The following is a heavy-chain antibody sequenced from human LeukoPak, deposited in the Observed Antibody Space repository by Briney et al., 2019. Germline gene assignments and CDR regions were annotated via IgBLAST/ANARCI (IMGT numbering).Heavy chain of an antibody. CDR3: AKDAIWFGELYSYYFDY. CDR1: GFTFSSYA. CDR2: ISGSGGST. Sequence: PGGSLRLSCAASGFTFSSYAMSWVRQAPGKGLEWVSAISGSGGSTYYADSVKGRFTISRDNSKNTLYLQMNSLRAEDTAVYYCAKDAIWFGELYSYYFDYWGQGTLVTVSS. D-gene: IGHD3-10*01. J-gene: IGHJ4*02. V-gene: IGHV3-23*01.